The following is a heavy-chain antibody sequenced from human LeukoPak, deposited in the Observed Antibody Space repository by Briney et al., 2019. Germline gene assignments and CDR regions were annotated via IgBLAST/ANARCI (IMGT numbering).Heavy chain of an antibody. J-gene: IGHJ3*02. CDR1: GFTFDDYG. CDR3: ARTAVTTIEAFDI. V-gene: IGHV3-20*04. D-gene: IGHD4-17*01. Sequence: GGSLRLSCAASGFTFDDYGMNWVRQAPGKGLEWVAGINLNCGSTGYADSLKGRFTIPRDNAKTSLYLQMNPLRVEDTALYYCARTAVTTIEAFDIWGQGTMVTVFS. CDR2: INLNCGST.